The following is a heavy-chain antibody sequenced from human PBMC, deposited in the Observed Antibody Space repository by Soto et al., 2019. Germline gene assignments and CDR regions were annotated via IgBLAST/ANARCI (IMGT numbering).Heavy chain of an antibody. CDR1: GFTFNNYD. V-gene: IGHV3-64*01. Sequence: EVQLAESGGTMVQPGGSLRLSCVASGFTFNNYDMHWVRQAPGKGLEYVSSISSNGSTTYYGHSVKGRFTISRDNSKTTLYLQMGSLSPEDMAVYYCVRRVSGNYDYWGQGTLVTVSS. CDR3: VRRVSGNYDY. CDR2: ISSNGSTT. D-gene: IGHD1-7*01. J-gene: IGHJ4*02.